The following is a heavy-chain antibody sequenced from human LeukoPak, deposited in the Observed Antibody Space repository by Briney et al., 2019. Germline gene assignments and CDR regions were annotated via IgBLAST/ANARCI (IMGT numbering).Heavy chain of an antibody. CDR3: ARTTIYPYYYYGMDV. J-gene: IGHJ6*02. CDR1: GGSISSYY. CDR2: IYYSGST. V-gene: IGHV4-59*01. Sequence: PSETLSLTCTVSGGSISSYYWSWIRQPPGKGLERIGYIYYSGSTNYNPSLKSRVTISVDTSKNQFSLKLSSVTAADTAVYYCARTTIYPYYYYGMDVWGQGTTVTVSS. D-gene: IGHD5-24*01.